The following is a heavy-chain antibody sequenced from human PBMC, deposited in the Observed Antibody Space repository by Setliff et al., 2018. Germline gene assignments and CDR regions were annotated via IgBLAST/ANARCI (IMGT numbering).Heavy chain of an antibody. CDR1: GVSISSYY. V-gene: IGHV4-59*01. CDR3: ARLSWNGLRYYGLDV. CDR2: IQKSGGT. Sequence: ETLSLTCNVSGVSISSYYWSWIRQPPGKGLESIGYIQKSGGTNYNPALKSRVNISVDTSTNQFSLKLRSATAADTAVYYCARLSWNGLRYYGLDVWGQGTTVTVSS. D-gene: IGHD3-3*01. J-gene: IGHJ6*02.